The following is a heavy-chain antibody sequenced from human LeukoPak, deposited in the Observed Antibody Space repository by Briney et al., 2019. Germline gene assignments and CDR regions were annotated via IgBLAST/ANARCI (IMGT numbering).Heavy chain of an antibody. V-gene: IGHV3-23*01. Sequence: PGGSLRLSCAAAGFTFSSYAMSWVRQAPGKGLEWVSAISGSGGSTYYADSVKGRFTISRDNSKNTLYLQMNSLRAEDTAVYYCAKGGDLLYVLFDYWGQGTLVTVSS. CDR2: ISGSGGST. J-gene: IGHJ4*02. D-gene: IGHD3-16*01. CDR3: AKGGDLLYVLFDY. CDR1: GFTFSSYA.